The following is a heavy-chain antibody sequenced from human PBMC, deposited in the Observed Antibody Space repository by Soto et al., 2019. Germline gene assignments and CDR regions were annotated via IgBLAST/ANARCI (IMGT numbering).Heavy chain of an antibody. Sequence: VGSLRLSCAASGFTFSSYEMNWVRQAPGKGLEWVSYISSSGSTIYYADSVKGRFTISRDNAKNSLYLQMNSLRAEDTAVYYCARDDSYCSGGSCYSGYWGQGTLVTVSS. CDR2: ISSSGSTI. D-gene: IGHD2-15*01. CDR3: ARDDSYCSGGSCYSGY. J-gene: IGHJ4*02. CDR1: GFTFSSYE. V-gene: IGHV3-48*03.